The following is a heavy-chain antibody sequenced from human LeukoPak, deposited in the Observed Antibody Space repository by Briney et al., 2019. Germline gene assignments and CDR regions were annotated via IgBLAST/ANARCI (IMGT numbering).Heavy chain of an antibody. J-gene: IGHJ5*02. CDR1: GGSISSGLCY. CDR2: IYTSGST. V-gene: IGHV4-61*02. D-gene: IGHD3-10*01. Sequence: SQTLSLTCTVSGGSISSGLCYWSWIRQPAGKGLEWIGRIYTSGSTNYNPSLKSRVTISVDTSKNQFSLKLSSVTAADTAVYYCAVDSVRGVLGFDPWGQGTLVTVSS. CDR3: AVDSVRGVLGFDP.